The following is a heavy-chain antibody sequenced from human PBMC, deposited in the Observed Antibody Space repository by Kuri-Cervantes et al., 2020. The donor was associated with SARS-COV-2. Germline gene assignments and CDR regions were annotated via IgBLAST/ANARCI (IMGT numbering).Heavy chain of an antibody. D-gene: IGHD4/OR15-4a*01. V-gene: IGHV3-30*07. CDR2: ISYDGSNK. CDR1: GFTFSSYA. Sequence: GESLKISCAASGFTFSSYAMHWVRQAPGKGLEWVAVISYDGSNKYYADSVKGRFTISRDNSKNTLYLQMNSLKTEDTAVYYCTTDMVGSVLGYYYYGMDVWGQGTTVTVSS. CDR3: TTDMVGSVLGYYYYGMDV. J-gene: IGHJ6*02.